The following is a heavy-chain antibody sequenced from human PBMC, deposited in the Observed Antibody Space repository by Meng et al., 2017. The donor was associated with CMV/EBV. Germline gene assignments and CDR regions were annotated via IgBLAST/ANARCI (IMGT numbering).Heavy chain of an antibody. CDR2: IKSKTDGGTT. CDR1: GFTFSNAW. D-gene: IGHD3-9*01. V-gene: IGHV3-15*01. J-gene: IGHJ3*02. CDR3: NTEGGVLRYFDWPEGDAFDI. Sequence: GASLKISCAASGFTFSNAWMSWVRQAPGKGLEWVGRIKSKTDGGTTDYAEAVKGRFTISSDDSKNTLYLQMNSLKTEDTAVYYCNTEGGVLRYFDWPEGDAFDIWGQGTMVTVSS.